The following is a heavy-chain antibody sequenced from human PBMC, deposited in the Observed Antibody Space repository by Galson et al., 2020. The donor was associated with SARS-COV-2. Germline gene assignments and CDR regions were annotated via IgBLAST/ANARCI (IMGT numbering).Heavy chain of an antibody. Sequence: SVKVSCKASGGTFSTYAISWVRQAPGQGLEWMGGIIPIFGTANYAQKFQGRITITADESTSTASTVYMELSSLRSEDTAVYYCARGYWNYAEFYYYHYMDGWGKGTTVTVSS. CDR1: GGTFSTYA. D-gene: IGHD1-7*01. CDR2: IIPIFGTA. J-gene: IGHJ6*03. V-gene: IGHV1-69*13. CDR3: ARGYWNYAEFYYYHYMDG.